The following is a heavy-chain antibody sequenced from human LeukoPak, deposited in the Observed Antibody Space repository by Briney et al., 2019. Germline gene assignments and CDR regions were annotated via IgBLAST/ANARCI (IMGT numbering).Heavy chain of an antibody. J-gene: IGHJ4*02. V-gene: IGHV3-7*01. CDR2: IKQDGSEK. CDR1: GFTFSTYW. Sequence: GGSLRPSCAASGFTFSTYWMTWVRQAPGKGLEWVANIKQDGSEKYYVDSVKGRFTISRDNAKNSLYLQMNSLRAEDTAVYYCARPHPNYYGSGSNLDWGQGTLVTVSS. CDR3: ARPHPNYYGSGSNLD. D-gene: IGHD3-10*01.